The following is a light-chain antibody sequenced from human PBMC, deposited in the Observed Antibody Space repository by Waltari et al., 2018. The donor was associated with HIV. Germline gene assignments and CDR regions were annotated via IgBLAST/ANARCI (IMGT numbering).Light chain of an antibody. V-gene: IGLV3-25*03. CDR2: KDT. J-gene: IGLJ1*01. Sequence: SFELTQPPSVSVSPGQTARITCSGDALARQYVYWYQQKPGQAPVVVIYKDTERPSGIPERFSGSSSGTTVTLTINGVQAEDEADYYCQSADTGVTRVFGSGTKVTVL. CDR3: QSADTGVTRV. CDR1: ALARQY.